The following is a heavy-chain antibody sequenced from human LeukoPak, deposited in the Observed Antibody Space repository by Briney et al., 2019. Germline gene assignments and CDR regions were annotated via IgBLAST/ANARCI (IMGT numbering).Heavy chain of an antibody. J-gene: IGHJ3*02. Sequence: PGVSLRLSCSASAFTFRSYAMHWVRQAPGKGLEYGSAISSNVGSTYYADSVKGRFTISRDNSKNTLYLQMSSLRAEDTAVYYCVRGLMYYYDSSGYYLWYAFDIWGQGTMVTVSS. CDR1: AFTFRSYA. CDR2: ISSNVGST. D-gene: IGHD3-22*01. CDR3: VRGLMYYYDSSGYYLWYAFDI. V-gene: IGHV3-64D*06.